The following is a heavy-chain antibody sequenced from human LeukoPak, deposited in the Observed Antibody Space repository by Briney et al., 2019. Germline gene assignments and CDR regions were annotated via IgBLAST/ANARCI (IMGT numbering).Heavy chain of an antibody. CDR2: FYYNGNT. CDR1: GDSISSTSYH. Sequence: PSETLSLTCTVSGDSISSTSYHWGWIRQPPGKGLEWIGTFYYNGNTYYNPSLKSRVTLSVDTSKNQFSLTLSSVTAADMAVYYCARHRYASGTLGYFDYWGQGTLVTVSS. J-gene: IGHJ4*02. V-gene: IGHV4-39*01. D-gene: IGHD3-10*01. CDR3: ARHRYASGTLGYFDY.